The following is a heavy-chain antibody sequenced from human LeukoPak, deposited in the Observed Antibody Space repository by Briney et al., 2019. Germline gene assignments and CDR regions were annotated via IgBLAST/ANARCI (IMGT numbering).Heavy chain of an antibody. CDR3: ARGRYDFWSGYSLNWFDP. J-gene: IGHJ5*02. V-gene: IGHV1-2*02. D-gene: IGHD3-3*01. CDR1: GYTFTGYY. CDR2: INPDSGGT. Sequence: ASVKVSCKASGYTFTGYYMHWVRQAPGQGLEWMGWINPDSGGTNYAQKFQGRVSMTRDTSISTAYMELSSLRSEDTAVYYCARGRYDFWSGYSLNWFDPWGQGTLVTVSS.